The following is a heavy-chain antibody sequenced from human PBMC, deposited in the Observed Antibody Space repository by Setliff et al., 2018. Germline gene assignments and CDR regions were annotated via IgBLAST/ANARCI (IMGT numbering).Heavy chain of an antibody. J-gene: IGHJ3*02. D-gene: IGHD3-22*01. CDR1: GFTFSSYS. Sequence: PGGSLRLSCAASGFTFSSYSMNWVRQAPGKGLEWVSFISSSESYIYYGDSVKGRFTISRDNAKNSLYLQMNNLRAEDTAVYYCARVASIMILVDIFFPNDAFDILGQGTMVTVSS. CDR3: ARVASIMILVDIFFPNDAFDI. V-gene: IGHV3-21*01. CDR2: ISSSESYI.